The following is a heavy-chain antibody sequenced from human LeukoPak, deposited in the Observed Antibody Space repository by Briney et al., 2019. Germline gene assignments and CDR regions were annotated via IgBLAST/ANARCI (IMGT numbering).Heavy chain of an antibody. Sequence: GGSVRLSCAASGFTFTFYWMSWVRQAPGKGLEWVAFIRYDGSNKYYADSVKGRFTISRDNSKNTLYLQMNSLRAENTAVYYCATSGSYHQYFDYWGQGTLVTVSS. J-gene: IGHJ4*02. CDR3: ATSGSYHQYFDY. D-gene: IGHD1-26*01. CDR1: GFTFTFYW. V-gene: IGHV3-30*02. CDR2: IRYDGSNK.